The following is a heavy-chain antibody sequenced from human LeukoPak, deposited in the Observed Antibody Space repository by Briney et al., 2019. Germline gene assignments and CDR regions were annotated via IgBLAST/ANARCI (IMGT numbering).Heavy chain of an antibody. Sequence: SETLSLTCTVSGGSISSSSYYWGWIRQPPGKGLEWIGSIYYSGSTYYNPSLKSRVTISVDTSKNQFSLKLSSVTAADTAVYYCARGLTMAPQYFQHWGQGTLVTVSS. CDR1: GGSISSSSYY. J-gene: IGHJ1*01. D-gene: IGHD4/OR15-4a*01. CDR3: ARGLTMAPQYFQH. V-gene: IGHV4-39*07. CDR2: IYYSGST.